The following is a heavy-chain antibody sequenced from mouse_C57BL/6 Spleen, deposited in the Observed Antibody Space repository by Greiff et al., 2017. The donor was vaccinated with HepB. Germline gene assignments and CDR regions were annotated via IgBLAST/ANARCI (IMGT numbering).Heavy chain of an antibody. Sequence: EVKLVESGGDLVKPGGSLKLSCAASGFTFSSYGMSWVRQTPDKRLEWVATISSGGSYTYYPDSVKGRFTISRDNAKYTLYLQMSSLKSEDTAMYYCARIYYDYDDYWGQGTTLTVSS. J-gene: IGHJ2*01. D-gene: IGHD2-4*01. V-gene: IGHV5-6*01. CDR1: GFTFSSYG. CDR2: ISSGGSYT. CDR3: ARIYYDYDDY.